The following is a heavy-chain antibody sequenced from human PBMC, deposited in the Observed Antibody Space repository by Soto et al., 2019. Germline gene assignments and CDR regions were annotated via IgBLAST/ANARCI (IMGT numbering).Heavy chain of an antibody. V-gene: IGHV3-11*06. CDR1: GFIFSDYY. CDR2: ISGSGSYT. D-gene: IGHD6-6*01. CDR3: AMAQITAQYYFDY. Sequence: RLSCAASGFIFSDYYMSWIRQAPGKGLEWVSYISGSGSYTNYADSVKGRFTISRDNAKNSLYLQIYSLRAEDTAVYYCAMAQITAQYYFDYWGQGALVTVSS. J-gene: IGHJ4*02.